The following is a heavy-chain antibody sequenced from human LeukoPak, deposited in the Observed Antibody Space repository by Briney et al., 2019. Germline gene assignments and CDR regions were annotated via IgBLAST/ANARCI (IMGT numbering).Heavy chain of an antibody. Sequence: PSETLSLTCTVSGGSISSSSYYWGWIRQPPGKGLEWIGSIYYSGSTYYNPSLKSRVTISVDTSKNQFSLKLSSVTAADTAVYFCARDRDSSTWFSYFDYWGQGTLVTVSS. D-gene: IGHD6-13*01. CDR2: IYYSGST. V-gene: IGHV4-39*02. CDR3: ARDRDSSTWFSYFDY. CDR1: GGSISSSSYY. J-gene: IGHJ4*02.